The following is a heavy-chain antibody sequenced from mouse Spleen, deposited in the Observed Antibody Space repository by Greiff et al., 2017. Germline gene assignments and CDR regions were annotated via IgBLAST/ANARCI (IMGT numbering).Heavy chain of an antibody. V-gene: IGHV5-12*01. J-gene: IGHJ2*01. Sequence: EVQWVESGGGLVQPGGSLKLSCAASGFTFSDYYMYWVRQTPEKRLEWVAYISNGGGSTYYPDTVKGRFTISRDNAKNTLYLQMSRLKSEDTAMYYCARQGTGPFDYWGQGTTLTVSS. CDR1: GFTFSDYY. CDR3: ARQGTGPFDY. D-gene: IGHD4-1*01. CDR2: ISNGGGST.